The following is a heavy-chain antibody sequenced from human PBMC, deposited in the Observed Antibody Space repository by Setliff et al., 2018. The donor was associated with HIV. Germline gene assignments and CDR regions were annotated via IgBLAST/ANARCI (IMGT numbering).Heavy chain of an antibody. V-gene: IGHV3-43*01. J-gene: IGHJ3*01. CDR2: ISWDRYTT. Sequence: GGSLRLSCAASGFNFNDYTMHRVRQGPGKTLEWVSLISWDRYTTNYADSVKGRFTISRDNSKDSLYLQMNSLRIEDTALYYCAKEGRTTSAFDVWGQGTMVTVSS. D-gene: IGHD1-1*01. CDR1: GFNFNDYT. CDR3: AKEGRTTSAFDV.